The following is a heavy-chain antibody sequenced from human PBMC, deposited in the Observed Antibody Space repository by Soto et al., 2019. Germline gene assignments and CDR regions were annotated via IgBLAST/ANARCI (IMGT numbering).Heavy chain of an antibody. CDR3: ARGQLDLLEGDYYYYGMDV. J-gene: IGHJ6*02. CDR1: GGTFSSYA. V-gene: IGHV1-69*01. Sequence: QVQLVQSGAEVKKPGSSVKVSCKASGGTFSSYAISWVRQAPGQGLEWMGGIIPIFGTANYAQKFQGRVTITADESTSTAYMELSSLRSEDTAVYYCARGQLDLLEGDYYYYGMDVWGQGTTVTVSS. D-gene: IGHD1-7*01. CDR2: IIPIFGTA.